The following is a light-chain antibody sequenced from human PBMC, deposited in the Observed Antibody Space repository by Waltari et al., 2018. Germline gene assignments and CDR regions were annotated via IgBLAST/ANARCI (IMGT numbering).Light chain of an antibody. J-gene: IGKJ1*01. Sequence: DIQMTQSPSSLAASVGDSVAITCRADQSIANYLSWYQQKPGQAPRLLIYGAYNLQAGVTSRFSGSGSGADFTLTISSLQREDFATYYCQQGYSGPLTFGQGTKVEIK. CDR2: GAY. CDR3: QQGYSGPLT. V-gene: IGKV1-39*01. CDR1: QSIANY.